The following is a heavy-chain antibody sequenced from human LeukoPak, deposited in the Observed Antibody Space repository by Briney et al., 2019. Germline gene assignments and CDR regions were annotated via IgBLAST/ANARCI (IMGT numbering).Heavy chain of an antibody. CDR1: GYTFTNYG. D-gene: IGHD6-19*01. J-gene: IGHJ4*02. CDR2: ISAYNGDA. CDR3: ARDAGYSSGWYRENDY. Sequence: ASVKVSCKASGYTFTNYGISWVRQAPGQGLDWMGWISAYNGDANYAQKVQGRVTMTADTPTSTAYMELRSLRSDDTAVYYCARDAGYSSGWYRENDYWGQGTLVTVSS. V-gene: IGHV1-18*01.